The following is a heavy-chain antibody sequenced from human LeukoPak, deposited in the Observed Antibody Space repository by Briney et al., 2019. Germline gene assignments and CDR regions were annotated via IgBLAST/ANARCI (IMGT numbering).Heavy chain of an antibody. CDR3: ARWYCSSTTCYHMDV. CDR1: GGSINSYY. D-gene: IGHD2/OR15-2a*01. V-gene: IGHV4-59*01. J-gene: IGHJ6*03. Sequence: SETLSLTCAVSGGSINSYYWSWIRQPPGKGLEYIGHIYYSGNTDYNPSLKSRVTISVDTSKNQFSLNLSSVTAADTAVYYCARWYCSSTTCYHMDVWGKGTTVTVSS. CDR2: IYYSGNT.